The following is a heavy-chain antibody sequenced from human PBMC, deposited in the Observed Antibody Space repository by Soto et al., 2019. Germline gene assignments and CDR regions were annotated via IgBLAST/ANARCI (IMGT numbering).Heavy chain of an antibody. CDR2: TSYDGSNK. CDR1: GFTFSSYG. V-gene: IGHV3-30*18. D-gene: IGHD6-19*01. J-gene: IGHJ6*02. CDR3: AKEGSSGWYYYYYYGMDV. Sequence: GGSLRLSCAASGFTFSSYGIHWVRQAPGKGLEWVAVTSYDGSNKYYADSVKGRFTISRDNSKNTLYLQMNSLRAEDTAVYYCAKEGSSGWYYYYYYGMDVWGQGTTVTVS.